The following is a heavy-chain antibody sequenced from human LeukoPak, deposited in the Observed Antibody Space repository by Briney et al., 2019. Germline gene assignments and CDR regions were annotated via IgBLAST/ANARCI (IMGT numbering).Heavy chain of an antibody. CDR3: ARGDTYYYDSSGQSPAPYDY. CDR2: ISSSSSYI. V-gene: IGHV3-21*01. D-gene: IGHD3-22*01. CDR1: GFTFSSYS. Sequence: GGSLRLSCAASGFTFSSYSMNWVRQAPGKGLEWVSSISSSSSYIYYADSVKGRFTISRDNAKNSLYLQMNSLRAEDTAVYYCARGDTYYYDSSGQSPAPYDYWGQGTLVTVSS. J-gene: IGHJ4*02.